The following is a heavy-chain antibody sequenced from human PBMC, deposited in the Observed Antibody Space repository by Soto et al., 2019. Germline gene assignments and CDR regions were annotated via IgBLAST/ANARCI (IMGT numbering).Heavy chain of an antibody. V-gene: IGHV4-61*01. CDR3: AREGCSGGSCYSGYNLGIDY. Sequence: QVQLKESGPGLVKPSETLSLTCTVSGGSVGSGYYYWSWIRQPPGKGLEWIGNNFYSANTKYNPSLQSRVTISKDTSKNQFSLTLTSVTAADTAVYFCAREGCSGGSCYSGYNLGIDYWGQGTLVTVSS. D-gene: IGHD2-15*01. J-gene: IGHJ4*02. CDR2: NFYSANT. CDR1: GGSVGSGYYY.